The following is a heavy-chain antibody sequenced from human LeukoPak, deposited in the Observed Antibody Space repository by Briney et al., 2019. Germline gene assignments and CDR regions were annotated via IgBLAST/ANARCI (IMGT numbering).Heavy chain of an antibody. Sequence: GGSLRLSCAASGFTFSSYGMHWVRRAPGKGLEWVALISFDESNKYYVDSVKGRFTISRDNSKNTLYLQMNSLRTDDTGTYYCAKAGSSGWFWGDYWGQGTLVTVSS. D-gene: IGHD6-19*01. CDR3: AKAGSSGWFWGDY. CDR1: GFTFSSYG. CDR2: ISFDESNK. J-gene: IGHJ4*02. V-gene: IGHV3-30*18.